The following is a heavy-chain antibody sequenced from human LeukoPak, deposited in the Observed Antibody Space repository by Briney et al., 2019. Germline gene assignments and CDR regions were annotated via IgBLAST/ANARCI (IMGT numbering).Heavy chain of an antibody. J-gene: IGHJ4*02. CDR2: INPNSGGT. V-gene: IGHV1-2*02. Sequence: ASVEVSCKASGYTFTGYYMHWVRQAPGQGLEWMGWINPNSGGTNYAQKFQGRVTMTRDTSISTAYMELSRLRSDDTAVYYCARDYGSLKAYDYWGQGTLVTVSS. CDR3: ARDYGSLKAYDY. D-gene: IGHD6-6*01. CDR1: GYTFTGYY.